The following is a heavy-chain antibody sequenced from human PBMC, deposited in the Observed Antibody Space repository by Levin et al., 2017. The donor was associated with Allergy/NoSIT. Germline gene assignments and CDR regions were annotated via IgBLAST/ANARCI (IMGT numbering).Heavy chain of an antibody. D-gene: IGHD5-12*01. V-gene: IGHV3-48*02. CDR3: ARDYKYSFDY. Sequence: GGSLRLSCAASGFTFNTYTMNWVRQAPGKGLEWVSYITVNSDRTYYAASVKGRFTISRDNAKNSLYLQMNSLRDEDTAVYYCARDYKYSFDYWGQGTLVSVSS. CDR2: ITVNSDRT. J-gene: IGHJ4*02. CDR1: GFTFNTYT.